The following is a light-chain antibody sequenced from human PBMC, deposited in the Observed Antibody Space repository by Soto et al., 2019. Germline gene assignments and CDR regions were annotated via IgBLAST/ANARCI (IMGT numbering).Light chain of an antibody. CDR2: EVS. J-gene: IGLJ1*01. CDR3: SSYPTSSTRV. CDR1: SSDIGAYNY. V-gene: IGLV2-14*01. Sequence: QSALTQPASVSGSPGQSITISCTGTSSDIGAYNYVSWYQQHPGKAPKLMIYEVSNRPSGVSHRFSGSKSGNTASLTISGLQAEDEADYYCSSYPTSSTRVFGTGTKLTVL.